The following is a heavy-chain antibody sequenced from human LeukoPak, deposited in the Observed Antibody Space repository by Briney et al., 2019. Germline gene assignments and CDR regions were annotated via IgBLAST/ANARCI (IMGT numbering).Heavy chain of an antibody. CDR2: INHSGST. D-gene: IGHD3-3*01. CDR1: GGSFSGYY. J-gene: IGHJ5*02. Sequence: SETLSLTCAVYGGSFSGYYWSWIRQPPGKGLEWIGEINHSGSTNYNPSLKSRVTISVDTSKNQFSLKLSSVTAADTAVYYCARGRYDFQRDWFDPWGQGTLVTVSS. CDR3: ARGRYDFQRDWFDP. V-gene: IGHV4-34*01.